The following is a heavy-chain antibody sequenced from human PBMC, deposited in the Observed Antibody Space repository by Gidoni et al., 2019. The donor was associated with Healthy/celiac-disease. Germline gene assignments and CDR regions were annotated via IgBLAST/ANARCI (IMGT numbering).Heavy chain of an antibody. Sequence: QVQLVESGGGVVQPGRSLRLSCAASGFTFSSYALHWVRQAPGKGLEWVAVILYDGSNKYYADSVKGRFTISRDNSKNTLYLQMNSLRAEDTAVYYCAIGMGEIYCSSTSCYGGFDYWGQGTLVTVSS. CDR1: GFTFSSYA. J-gene: IGHJ4*02. CDR2: ILYDGSNK. D-gene: IGHD2-2*01. CDR3: AIGMGEIYCSSTSCYGGFDY. V-gene: IGHV3-30*01.